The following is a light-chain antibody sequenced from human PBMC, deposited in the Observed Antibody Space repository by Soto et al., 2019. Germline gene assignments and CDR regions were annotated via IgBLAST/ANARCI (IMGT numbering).Light chain of an antibody. CDR3: QSYASSLSPV. CDR1: SSNIGAGYD. CDR2: GNS. V-gene: IGLV1-40*01. J-gene: IGLJ2*01. Sequence: QSVLTQPPSVSGAPGQRVTISCTGSSSNIGAGYDVHWYQQLPGTAPKLLIYGNSNRPSGVPDRFSGSKSGTSASLAITGLQAEDEADYYCQSYASSLSPVFGGGTKLTVL.